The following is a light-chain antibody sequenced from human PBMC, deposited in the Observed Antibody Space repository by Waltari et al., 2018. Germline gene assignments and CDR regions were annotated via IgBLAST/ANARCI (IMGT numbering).Light chain of an antibody. CDR3: QQRSSWPT. CDR1: QSVSTY. CDR2: DAS. V-gene: IGKV3-11*01. Sequence: EVVLTQSPAALSLSPGERATLSCRVSQSVSTYLAGYQQKPGQAPRLLIYDASNRATGIPDRFRGSGSGTDFTLTISSLEPEDSAVYYCQQRSSWPTFGGGTKVEIK. J-gene: IGKJ4*01.